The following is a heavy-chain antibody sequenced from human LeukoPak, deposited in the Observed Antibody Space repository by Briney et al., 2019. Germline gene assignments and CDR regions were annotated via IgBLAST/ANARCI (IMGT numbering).Heavy chain of an antibody. CDR1: GYTFTSYG. CDR2: INTNTGSP. Sequence: ASVKVSCKASGYTFTSYGISWVRQAPGQGLEWMGWINTNTGSPTYAQGFTGRFVFSLDTSVSTAYLQISSLKAEDTAVYYCARQRYCSSTSCYPIDYWGQGTLVTVSS. CDR3: ARQRYCSSTSCYPIDY. J-gene: IGHJ4*02. V-gene: IGHV7-4-1*02. D-gene: IGHD2-2*01.